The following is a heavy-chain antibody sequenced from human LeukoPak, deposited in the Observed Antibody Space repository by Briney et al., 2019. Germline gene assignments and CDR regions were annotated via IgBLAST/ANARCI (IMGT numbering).Heavy chain of an antibody. V-gene: IGHV1-2*02. D-gene: IGHD3-3*01. CDR1: GYTFTGYY. J-gene: IGHJ4*02. CDR3: ARDVLRFLEWSDFDY. Sequence: ASVKVSCKASGYTFTGYYMHWVRLAPGQGLEWMGWINPNSGGTNYAQKFQGRVTMTRDTSISTAYMELSRLRSDDMAVYYCARDVLRFLEWSDFDYWGQGTLVTVSS. CDR2: INPNSGGT.